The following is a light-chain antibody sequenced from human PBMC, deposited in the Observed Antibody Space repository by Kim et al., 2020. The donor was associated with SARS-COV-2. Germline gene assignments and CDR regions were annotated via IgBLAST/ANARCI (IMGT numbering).Light chain of an antibody. CDR1: SSDVGSYNY. CDR3: CSYAGSVV. V-gene: IGLV2-11*01. Sequence: PVQSVTISCTGTSSDVGSYNYVSWYQQHPGKAPKLIIYDVTKRPSGVPDRFSGSKSGNTASLTISGLQAEDEADYYCCSYAGSVVFGVGTQLTVL. J-gene: IGLJ2*01. CDR2: DVT.